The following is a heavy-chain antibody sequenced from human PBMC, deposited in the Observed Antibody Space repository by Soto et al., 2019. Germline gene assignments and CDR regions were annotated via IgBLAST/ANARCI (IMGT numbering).Heavy chain of an antibody. CDR1: EGTFNSYA. CDR2: IIPYSNTL. CDR3: ASGVSRWYSYVFDS. J-gene: IGHJ4*02. Sequence: QAQVVQSGAEVRKPGSSVKPSCKASEGTFNSYAIAWVRQAPGQGLEWMGGIIPYSNTLNYAQKFQDRVTITTDDSTNTVDLELSSLRSDDTAVYFCASGVSRWYSYVFDSWAQGTLGTVSS. V-gene: IGHV1-69*01. D-gene: IGHD6-13*01.